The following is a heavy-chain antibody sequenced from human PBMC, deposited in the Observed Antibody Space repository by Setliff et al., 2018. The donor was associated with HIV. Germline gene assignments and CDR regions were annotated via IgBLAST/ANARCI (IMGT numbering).Heavy chain of an antibody. D-gene: IGHD2-8*02. CDR3: ARDVGYCTATPCQTGFDY. V-gene: IGHV1-18*04. CDR1: GYTFTSYA. Sequence: GSSVKVSCKASGYTFTSYAIHWVRQAPGQGLEWMGWISVHNDNSNYAQRFRDRVTMTTEIPTSTAYMELRGLRSDDTAVYYCARDVGYCTATPCQTGFDYWGQGTLVTVSS. CDR2: ISVHNDNS. J-gene: IGHJ4*02.